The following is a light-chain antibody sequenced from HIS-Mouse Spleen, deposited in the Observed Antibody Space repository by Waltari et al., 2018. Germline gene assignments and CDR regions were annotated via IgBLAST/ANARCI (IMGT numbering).Light chain of an antibody. CDR1: SSDVGGYNY. CDR3: SSYTSSSTWV. J-gene: IGLJ3*02. Sequence: QSALTQPASVSGSPGQSITISCTGTSSDVGGYNYVSWYQPHPGKAPKLMIYEVSKLPSGVSNRFSGSNSGNTASLTISGLQAEDEADYYCSSYTSSSTWVFGGGTKLTVL. CDR2: EVS. V-gene: IGLV2-14*01.